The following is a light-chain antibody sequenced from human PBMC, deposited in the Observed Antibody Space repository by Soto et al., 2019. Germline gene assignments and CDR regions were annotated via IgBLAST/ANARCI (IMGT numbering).Light chain of an antibody. CDR3: AAWDDSLNGVV. J-gene: IGLJ2*01. Sequence: QAVVTQPPSTSGTPGQRVTISCSGDSSNIAKNYVYWYQQVPGMAPKLLIYSDNQRPSGVPDRFSGSKSGTSASLAISGLQSEDEADYYCAAWDDSLNGVVFGGGTKVTVL. CDR1: SSNIAKNY. CDR2: SDN. V-gene: IGLV1-44*01.